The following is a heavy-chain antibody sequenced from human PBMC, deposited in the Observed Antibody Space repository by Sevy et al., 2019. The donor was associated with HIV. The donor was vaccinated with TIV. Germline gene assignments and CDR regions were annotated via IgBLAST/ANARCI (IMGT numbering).Heavy chain of an antibody. J-gene: IGHJ4*02. V-gene: IGHV3-30*04. Sequence: GGSLRLSCAASGFTFSSYAMHWVHQAPGKGLEWVALISYDGSNKYYADSVKGRFTISRDNSKNTLYLQMNSLRAEDTAVYYCARDGEMATIFDYWGQGTLVTVSS. CDR3: ARDGEMATIFDY. CDR2: ISYDGSNK. CDR1: GFTFSSYA. D-gene: IGHD5-12*01.